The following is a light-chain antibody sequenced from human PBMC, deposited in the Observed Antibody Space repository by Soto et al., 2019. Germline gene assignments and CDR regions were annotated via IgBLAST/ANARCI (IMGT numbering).Light chain of an antibody. CDR3: CSYAGGSTPFV. V-gene: IGLV2-23*01. Sequence: QSVLTQPASVSGSPGQSIAISCTGTTSDVGSYNFVSWYQQHPGKAPKLMICEDSERPSGVSSRFSGSKSGNTASLTISGLQPEDEADYYCCSYAGGSTPFVFGTWTKLTVL. CDR1: TSDVGSYNF. CDR2: EDS. J-gene: IGLJ1*01.